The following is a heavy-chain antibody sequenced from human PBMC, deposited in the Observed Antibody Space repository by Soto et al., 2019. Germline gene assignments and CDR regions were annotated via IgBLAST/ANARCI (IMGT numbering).Heavy chain of an antibody. Sequence: SETLSLTCTVSGGSISSYYWSWIRQPAGKGLEWIGRIYTSGSTNYNPSLKSRVTMSVDTSKNQFSLKLSSVTAADTAVYYCASGLWFGEFGSNYYGMDVWGQGTRVTVSS. D-gene: IGHD3-10*01. V-gene: IGHV4-4*07. J-gene: IGHJ6*02. CDR3: ASGLWFGEFGSNYYGMDV. CDR1: GGSISSYY. CDR2: IYTSGST.